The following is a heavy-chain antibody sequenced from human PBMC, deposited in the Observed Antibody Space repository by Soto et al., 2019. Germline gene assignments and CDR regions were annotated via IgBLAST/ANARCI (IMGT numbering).Heavy chain of an antibody. CDR3: AKDSDYYDSSGYFPDTLFDS. J-gene: IGHJ4*02. Sequence: EVQLLESGGGLVQPGGSLRLSCAASGFTFSSYAMSWVRQAPGKGLEWVSAISGSGGSTYYADSVKGRFTISRDNSKNTLYLQMNSLRAEDTAVYYCAKDSDYYDSSGYFPDTLFDSWGQGTLVTVSS. CDR2: ISGSGGST. CDR1: GFTFSSYA. V-gene: IGHV3-23*01. D-gene: IGHD3-22*01.